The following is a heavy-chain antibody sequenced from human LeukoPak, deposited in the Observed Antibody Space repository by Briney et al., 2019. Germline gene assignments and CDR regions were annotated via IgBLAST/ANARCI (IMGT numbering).Heavy chain of an antibody. V-gene: IGHV1-18*01. Sequence: ASVKVSCKASGYTFISYGFSWVRQAPGRGLEWMGWISAYNGNTNYAQKLQGRVTMTTDTSTSTAYMELRGLRSDDTAVYYCARSLSDYSRFDYWGQGTLVTVSS. CDR3: ARSLSDYSRFDY. D-gene: IGHD4-11*01. CDR2: ISAYNGNT. CDR1: GYTFISYG. J-gene: IGHJ4*02.